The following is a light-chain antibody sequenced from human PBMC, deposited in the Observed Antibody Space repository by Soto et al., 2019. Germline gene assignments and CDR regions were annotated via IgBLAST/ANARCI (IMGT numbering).Light chain of an antibody. J-gene: IGLJ1*01. CDR2: DVS. CDR1: SSDVGDYNY. V-gene: IGLV2-14*03. Sequence: QSALTQPASVSGSPGQSITISCTGSSSDVGDYNYVAWYQQHPDKAPKLMIFDVSSRPPGVSNRFSGSKSGSTASLTISGLQAEDEADYFCSSYSSSGTLYVFGTGTKLTVL. CDR3: SSYSSSGTLYV.